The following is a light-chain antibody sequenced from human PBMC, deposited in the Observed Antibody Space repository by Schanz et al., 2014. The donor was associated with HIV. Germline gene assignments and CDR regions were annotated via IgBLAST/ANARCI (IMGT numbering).Light chain of an antibody. V-gene: IGLV1-51*01. CDR2: DSR. CDR1: DSNIGSNY. Sequence: QSVLTQPPSVSAAPGQKVTISCSGSDSNIGSNYVAWYQQLPGTAPKLLIHDSRKRPSEIPDRFSGSKTGTSATLAIIGLQTGDEADYYCGTWDSTLSAVVFGGGTKLTVL. CDR3: GTWDSTLSAVV. J-gene: IGLJ2*01.